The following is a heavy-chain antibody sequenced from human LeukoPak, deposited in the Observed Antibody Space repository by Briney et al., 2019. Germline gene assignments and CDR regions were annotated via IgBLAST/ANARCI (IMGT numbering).Heavy chain of an antibody. J-gene: IGHJ4*02. CDR3: ARGKIVGAKFDY. Sequence: SETLSLTCAVYGGSFSGYYWSWIRQPPGKGLEWIGEINHSGSTNYNPSLKSRVTISVDTSKDQFSLKLSSVTAADTAVYYCARGKIVGAKFDYWGQGTLVTVSS. CDR1: GGSFSGYY. V-gene: IGHV4-34*01. D-gene: IGHD1-26*01. CDR2: INHSGST.